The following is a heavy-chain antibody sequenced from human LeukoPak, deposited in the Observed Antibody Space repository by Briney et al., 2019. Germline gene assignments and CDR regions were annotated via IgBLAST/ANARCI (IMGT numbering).Heavy chain of an antibody. CDR3: ARVGYQLPSFDY. CDR2: ISGSGGST. D-gene: IGHD2-2*01. V-gene: IGHV3-23*01. Sequence: GGCLRLSCAASEFTFGSYGMSWVRQAPGKGLEWVSSISGSGGSTQYADSVQGRFAISRDNSKNTLYLQMNSLRVEDTAMYFCARVGYQLPSFDYWGQGTLVTVSS. J-gene: IGHJ4*02. CDR1: EFTFGSYG.